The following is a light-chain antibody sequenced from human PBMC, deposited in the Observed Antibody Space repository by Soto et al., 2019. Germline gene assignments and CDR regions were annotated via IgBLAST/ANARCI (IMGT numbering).Light chain of an antibody. CDR1: SSNIGAGYD. CDR3: QSYDSSLSGPNVV. V-gene: IGLV1-40*01. CDR2: GNS. J-gene: IGLJ2*01. Sequence: QSVLTQPPSVSGAPGQRVTISCTGSSSNIGAGYDVHWYQQLPGTAPKLLIYGNSNRPSGVPDRFSGSKSGTSASLAITGLQAEDEADYYCQSYDSSLSGPNVVVGGGTKLTVL.